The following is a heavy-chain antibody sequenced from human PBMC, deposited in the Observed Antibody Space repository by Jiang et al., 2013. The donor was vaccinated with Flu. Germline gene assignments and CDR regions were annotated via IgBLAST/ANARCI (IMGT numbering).Heavy chain of an antibody. CDR3: ATGRGQTYSSSWYVAFDY. V-gene: IGHV1-24*01. J-gene: IGHJ4*02. CDR2: FDPEDGET. CDR1: TELS. D-gene: IGHD6-13*01. Sequence: TELSMHWVRQAPGKGLEWMGGFDPEDGETIYAQKFQGRVTMTEDTSTDTAYMELSSLRSEDTAVYYCATGRGQTYSSSWYVAFDYWGQGTLVTVSS.